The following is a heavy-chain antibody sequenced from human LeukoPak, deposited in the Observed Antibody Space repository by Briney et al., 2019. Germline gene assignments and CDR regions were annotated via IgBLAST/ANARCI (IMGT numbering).Heavy chain of an antibody. CDR1: GGSISSSSYY. J-gene: IGHJ4*02. V-gene: IGHV4-39*01. CDR3: APFLLRGACFDY. Sequence: SETLSLTCTVSGGSISSSSYYWGWIRQPPGKGLEWIGSIYYSGSTYYNPSLKSRVTISVDTSKNQFSLKLSSVTAADTAVYYCAPFLLRGACFDYWGQGTLVTVSS. D-gene: IGHD3-16*01. CDR2: IYYSGST.